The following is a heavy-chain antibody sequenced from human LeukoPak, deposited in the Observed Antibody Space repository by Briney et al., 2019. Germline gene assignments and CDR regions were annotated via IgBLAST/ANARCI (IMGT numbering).Heavy chain of an antibody. CDR1: GFTFSSYA. J-gene: IGHJ4*02. D-gene: IGHD4-17*01. CDR2: ISYDGSNK. Sequence: PGGSLRLSCAASGFTFSSYAMHWVRQAPGKGLEWVAVISYDGSNKYYADSVKGRFTISRDNSKNTLYLQMNSLRAEDTAVYYCARDRGDYGDYKFDYWGQGTLVTVSS. V-gene: IGHV3-30-3*01. CDR3: ARDRGDYGDYKFDY.